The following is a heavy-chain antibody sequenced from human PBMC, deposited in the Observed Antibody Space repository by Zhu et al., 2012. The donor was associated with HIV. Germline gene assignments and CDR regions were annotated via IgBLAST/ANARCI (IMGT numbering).Heavy chain of an antibody. Sequence: QVQVQGSGPGLVKPSETLSLTCDVSGSSINTANYWGWIRQPPGKGLEWIANTYRSGATYYNPSLRSRATISMDRSRNLFFLTLNSVTAADTAIYFCARTGDDNHHASFDIWDQGTLVTVSS. D-gene: IGHD2-21*02. CDR1: GSSINTANY. V-gene: IGHV4-38-2*01. J-gene: IGHJ4*01. CDR2: TYRSGAT. CDR3: ARTGDDNHHASFDI.